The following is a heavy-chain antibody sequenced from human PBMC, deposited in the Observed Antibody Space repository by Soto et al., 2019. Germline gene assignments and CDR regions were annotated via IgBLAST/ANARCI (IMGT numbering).Heavy chain of an antibody. CDR2: IVVGSGNT. CDR3: AADHNWNYPAFDI. V-gene: IGHV1-58*01. CDR1: GFTFTSSA. Sequence: SVKVSCKASGFTFTSSAVQWVRQARGQRLEWIGWIVVGSGNTNYAQKFQERVTITRDMSTSTAYMELSSLRSEDTAVYYCAADHNWNYPAFDIWGQGTMVTVSS. D-gene: IGHD1-7*01. J-gene: IGHJ3*02.